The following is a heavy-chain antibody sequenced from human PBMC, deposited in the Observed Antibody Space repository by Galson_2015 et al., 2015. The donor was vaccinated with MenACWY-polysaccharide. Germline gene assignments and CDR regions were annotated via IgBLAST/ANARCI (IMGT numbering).Heavy chain of an antibody. V-gene: IGHV3-15*01. CDR2: IKSKYDGGTR. CDR3: NTICEFYGMGV. J-gene: IGHJ6*02. D-gene: IGHD2-21*01. CDR1: GFTFSNAW. Sequence: SLRLSCAASGFTFSNAWMTWVRQAPGKGLEWVARIKSKYDGGTRDYAVPVKGRFTISRDDSKNTLYLQMNSLKIEDTAVYYCNTICEFYGMGVWGQGTTVAVSS.